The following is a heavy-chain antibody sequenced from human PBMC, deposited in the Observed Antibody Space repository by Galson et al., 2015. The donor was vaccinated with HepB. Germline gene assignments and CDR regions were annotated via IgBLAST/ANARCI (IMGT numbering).Heavy chain of an antibody. D-gene: IGHD4-17*01. CDR3: AKDLGGDHDAFDI. CDR1: GFTFSSYA. CDR2: ISYDGSNK. Sequence: SLRLSCAASGFTFSSYAMHWVRQAPGKGLEWVAVISYDGSNKYYADSVKGRFTISRDNSKNTLYLQMNSLRAEDTAVYYCAKDLGGDHDAFDIWGQGTMVTVSS. V-gene: IGHV3-30-3*01. J-gene: IGHJ3*02.